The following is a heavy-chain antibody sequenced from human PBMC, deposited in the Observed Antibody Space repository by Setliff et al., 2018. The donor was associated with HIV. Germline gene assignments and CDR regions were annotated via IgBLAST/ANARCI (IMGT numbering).Heavy chain of an antibody. D-gene: IGHD3-22*01. CDR3: ARSVPDSAYRPTDY. CDR1: GFTFEDYG. V-gene: IGHV3-11*01. CDR2: ITSSGATT. J-gene: IGHJ4*02. Sequence: PGGSLRLSCVASGFTFEDYGMSWVRQAPGKGLECISYITSSGATTYYAGSVKGRFTISRDNAKNSLYLQMSSLKVEDTAVYYCARSVPDSAYRPTDYWGQGTQVTVSS.